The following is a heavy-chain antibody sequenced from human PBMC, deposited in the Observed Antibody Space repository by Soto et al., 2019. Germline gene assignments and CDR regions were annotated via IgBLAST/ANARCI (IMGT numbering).Heavy chain of an antibody. D-gene: IGHD5-12*01. CDR3: ARRESRGGYDEGYYYYGMDV. CDR1: GYTFTNYW. CDR2: IYPGDSDA. Sequence: PGESLKISCSSSGYTFTNYWIGWVRQMPGKGLEWMGIIYPGDSDARYSPSFQGQVTISVDMSISTAYLQWSSLKASDTAMYYCARRESRGGYDEGYYYYGMDVWGQGTTVTVSS. V-gene: IGHV5-51*01. J-gene: IGHJ6*02.